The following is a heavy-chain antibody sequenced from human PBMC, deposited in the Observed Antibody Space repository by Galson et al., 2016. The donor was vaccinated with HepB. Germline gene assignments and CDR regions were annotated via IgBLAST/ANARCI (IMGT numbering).Heavy chain of an antibody. CDR2: IYSGGRT. V-gene: IGHV4-39*01. Sequence: LSLTCTVSGGSISSGTYYWGWIRQPPGKGLEWIGTIYSGGRTYYNPSLMSRLTIPVDTSKNQYSLRLSSVTAADTAVYYCARHGRTAAVEFDYWGQGTLVTVSS. CDR1: GGSISSGTYY. J-gene: IGHJ4*02. CDR3: ARHGRTAAVEFDY. D-gene: IGHD6-13*01.